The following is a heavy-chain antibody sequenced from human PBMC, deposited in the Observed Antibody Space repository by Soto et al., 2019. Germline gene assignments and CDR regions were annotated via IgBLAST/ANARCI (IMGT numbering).Heavy chain of an antibody. J-gene: IGHJ3*02. CDR2: IYYSGST. Sequence: SETLSLTCTVSGGSVSSGSYYWSWIRQPPGKGLEWIGYIYYSGSTNYNPSLKSRVTISVDTSKNQFSLKLSSVTAADTAVYYCARGGGYGRRDAFDIWVQGTMVTVSS. V-gene: IGHV4-61*01. CDR3: ARGGGYGRRDAFDI. D-gene: IGHD5-12*01. CDR1: GGSVSSGSYY.